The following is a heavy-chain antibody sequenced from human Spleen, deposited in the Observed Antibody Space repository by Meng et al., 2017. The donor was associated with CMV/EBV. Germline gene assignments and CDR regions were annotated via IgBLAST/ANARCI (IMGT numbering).Heavy chain of an antibody. CDR3: ARAYGSNWIY. V-gene: IGHV1-69*05. J-gene: IGHJ4*02. CDR1: GGTFSSYA. Sequence: SVKVSCKASGGTFSSYAISWVRQAPGQGLEWMGGIIPIFGTANYAQKFQGRVTMTRDTSTSTVYMDLSSLRSEDTAVYYCARAYGSNWIYWGQGTRVTVSS. CDR2: IIPIFGTA. D-gene: IGHD6-13*01.